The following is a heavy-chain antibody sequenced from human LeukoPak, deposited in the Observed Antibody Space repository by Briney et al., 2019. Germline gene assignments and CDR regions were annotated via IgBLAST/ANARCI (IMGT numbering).Heavy chain of an antibody. CDR2: ISGSGGNT. Sequence: GGSLRLSCAASGFTFSSYAMSWVRQAPGKGLEWVSSISGSGGNTYYADSVKGRFTISRDNSKNTLYMQMNSPRAEDTAVYYCAKLVTHFDYWGQGTLVTVSS. V-gene: IGHV3-23*01. CDR3: AKLVTHFDY. D-gene: IGHD4-23*01. CDR1: GFTFSSYA. J-gene: IGHJ4*02.